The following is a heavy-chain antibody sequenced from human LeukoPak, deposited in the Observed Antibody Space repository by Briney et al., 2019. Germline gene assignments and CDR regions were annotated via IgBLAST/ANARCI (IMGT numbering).Heavy chain of an antibody. CDR3: ARAPREGFSGSYHDY. CDR1: GFTFSSYS. J-gene: IGHJ4*02. Sequence: GGSLRLSCAASGFTFSSYSMHWVRQAPGKGLEYVSAISSNGDNTYYANSVKGRFTISRDNSKNTLYLQMASLRGEDTAVYYCARAPREGFSGSYHDYWGQGTLVTVSS. CDR2: ISSNGDNT. D-gene: IGHD1-26*01. V-gene: IGHV3-64*01.